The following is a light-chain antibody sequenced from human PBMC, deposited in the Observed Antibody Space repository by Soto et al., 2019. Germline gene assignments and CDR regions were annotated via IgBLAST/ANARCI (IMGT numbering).Light chain of an antibody. CDR1: QSVSSSY. J-gene: IGKJ4*01. Sequence: ETVSTQSPGTLSLSPGEGATLSCRASQSVSSSYLAWYQQKPGQAPRLLIYGASSRATGIPDRFSGSGSGTDFTLTISRLEPEDFAVYYCQKYGSSPLTFGGGTKVNIK. CDR2: GAS. V-gene: IGKV3-20*01. CDR3: QKYGSSPLT.